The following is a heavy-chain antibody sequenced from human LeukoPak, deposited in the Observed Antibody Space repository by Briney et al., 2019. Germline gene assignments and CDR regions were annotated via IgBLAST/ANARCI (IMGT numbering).Heavy chain of an antibody. D-gene: IGHD3-10*01. V-gene: IGHV1-2*02. Sequence: ASVKVSCKSPGYTSSDFYIHWVRQAPGQGLEWMGWINPNSGGTDFAQNFQGRVTMTRDTSISTAYMELRGLRTDDTAVYYCARGINWFDPWGQGTLATVSS. CDR3: ARGINWFDP. CDR2: INPNSGGT. J-gene: IGHJ5*02. CDR1: GYTSSDFY.